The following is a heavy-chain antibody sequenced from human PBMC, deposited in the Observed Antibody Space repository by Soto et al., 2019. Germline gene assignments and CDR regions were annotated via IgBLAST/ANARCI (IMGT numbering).Heavy chain of an antibody. J-gene: IGHJ5*02. CDR2: IYYSGST. Sequence: QVQLQESGPGLVKPSETLSLTCTVSGGSISSYYWSWIRQPPGKGLEWIGYIYYSGSTNYNPSLKSRVTISVDTSKNQFSLKLSSVTAADTAVYYCARGDSSGSGWFDPWGQGTLVTVSS. CDR3: ARGDSSGSGWFDP. D-gene: IGHD6-19*01. CDR1: GGSISSYY. V-gene: IGHV4-59*01.